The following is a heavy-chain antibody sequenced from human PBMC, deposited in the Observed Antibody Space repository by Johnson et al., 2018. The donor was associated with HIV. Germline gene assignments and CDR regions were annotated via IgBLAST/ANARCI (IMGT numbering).Heavy chain of an antibody. Sequence: VQLVESGGGLIQPGGSLRLSCAASGFTVSTNYMSWVRQAPGKGLECVSVIYSGGSTYYADSVKGRFTISRDNSKNTLYLQMNSLRAEDTAVYYCAKVWYYYGSGSAFDIWGQGTMVTVSS. CDR2: IYSGGST. D-gene: IGHD3-10*01. V-gene: IGHV3-66*03. J-gene: IGHJ3*02. CDR1: GFTVSTNY. CDR3: AKVWYYYGSGSAFDI.